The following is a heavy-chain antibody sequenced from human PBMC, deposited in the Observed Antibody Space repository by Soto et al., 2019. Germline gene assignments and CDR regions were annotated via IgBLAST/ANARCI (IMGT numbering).Heavy chain of an antibody. CDR2: IYYSGST. Sequence: SETLSVTCTVSGGSISSYYGSWIRQTPGKGLEWIGYIYYSGSTNYNPSLKSRVTISVDTSKNQFSLKLSSVTAADTAVYYCARTNALGYYYYGMEFWGQGTTVTGSS. CDR3: ARTNALGYYYYGMEF. V-gene: IGHV4-59*01. J-gene: IGHJ6*02. CDR1: GGSISSYY. D-gene: IGHD2-8*01.